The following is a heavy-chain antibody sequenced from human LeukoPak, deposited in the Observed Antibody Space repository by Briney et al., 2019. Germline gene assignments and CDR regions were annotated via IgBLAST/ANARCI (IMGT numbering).Heavy chain of an antibody. Sequence: SETLSLTCTVSGGSISSYYWSWIRQPPGKGLEWIGYIYYSGSTNYNPSLKSRVTISVDTSKNQFSLKLSSVTAADTAVYYCARGVYSYSDAFDTWGQGTMVTVSS. V-gene: IGHV4-59*01. CDR2: IYYSGST. CDR3: ARGVYSYSDAFDT. J-gene: IGHJ3*02. CDR1: GGSISSYY. D-gene: IGHD5-18*01.